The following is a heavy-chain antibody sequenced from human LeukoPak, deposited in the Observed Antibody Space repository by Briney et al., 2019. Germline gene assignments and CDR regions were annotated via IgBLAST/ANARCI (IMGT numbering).Heavy chain of an antibody. CDR3: AVGASYGFDY. V-gene: IGHV1-69*01. Sequence: SGGTFSSXXXXXVRXXXGXGXEWMGGIIPIFGTANYAQKFQGRVTITADESTSTAYMELSSLRSEDTAVYYCAVGASYGFDYWGQGTLVTVSS. J-gene: IGHJ4*02. D-gene: IGHD5-18*01. CDR1: GGTFSSXX. CDR2: IIPIFGTA.